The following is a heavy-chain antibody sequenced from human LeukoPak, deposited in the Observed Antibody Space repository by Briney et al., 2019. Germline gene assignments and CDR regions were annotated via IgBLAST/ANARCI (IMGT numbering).Heavy chain of an antibody. CDR2: IKQDGSEK. V-gene: IGHV3-7*01. CDR3: ARRASNYDFWSGYNV. CDR1: EFTFSTYW. J-gene: IGHJ6*04. D-gene: IGHD3-3*01. Sequence: GGSLRLSCAASEFTFSTYWMNWVRQAPGKGLEWVASIKQDGSEKNYVDSVKGRFTISRDNAKNSLYLQINSLRAEDTAEYYCARRASNYDFWSGYNVWGKGTTVTVSS.